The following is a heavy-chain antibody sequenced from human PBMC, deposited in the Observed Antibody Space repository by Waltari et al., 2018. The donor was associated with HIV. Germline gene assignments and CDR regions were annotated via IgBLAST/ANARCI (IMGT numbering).Heavy chain of an antibody. CDR3: ARERVTTFGVVIVYEGFDI. V-gene: IGHV4-61*02. D-gene: IGHD3-3*01. CDR1: GGSISSGSYF. Sequence: QVQLQESGPGLVKPSQTLSLTCSVSGGSISSGSYFWSWIRQPAGKGLEWIGRMYTSGRPNYNPSLKSRVTISGDTSKNQLSLKLRSVTAADTAVYYCARERVTTFGVVIVYEGFDIWGQGTKVIVSS. J-gene: IGHJ3*02. CDR2: MYTSGRP.